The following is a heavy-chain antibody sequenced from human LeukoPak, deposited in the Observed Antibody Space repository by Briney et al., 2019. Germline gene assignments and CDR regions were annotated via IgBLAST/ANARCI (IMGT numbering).Heavy chain of an antibody. V-gene: IGHV4-30-4*07. CDR2: IYYSGST. Sequence: SETLSLTCAVSGGSISSGGYSWSWIRQPPGKGLEWIGYIYYSGSTYYNPSLKSRVTISVDTSKNQFSLKLSSVTAADTAVYYCARGGSGYTPFDYWGQGTLVTVSP. CDR3: ARGGSGYTPFDY. CDR1: GGSISSGGYS. D-gene: IGHD3-22*01. J-gene: IGHJ4*02.